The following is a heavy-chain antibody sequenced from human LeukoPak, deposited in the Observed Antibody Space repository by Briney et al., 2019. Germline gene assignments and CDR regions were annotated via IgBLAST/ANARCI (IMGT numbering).Heavy chain of an antibody. J-gene: IGHJ4*02. V-gene: IGHV3-23*01. CDR2: ISGSGGSA. CDR1: GFTFSSYA. CDR3: AKDLVVAIPGSVDY. D-gene: IGHD2-15*01. Sequence: GGSLRLSCAASGFTFSSYAMSWVRQAPGKGLEWVSAISGSGGSAYYADSVKGRFTISRDNSKNALYLQMNSLRAEDTAVYYCAKDLVVAIPGSVDYWGQGTLVTVSS.